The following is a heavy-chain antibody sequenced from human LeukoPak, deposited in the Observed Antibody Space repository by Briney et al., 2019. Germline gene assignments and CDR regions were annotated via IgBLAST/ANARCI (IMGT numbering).Heavy chain of an antibody. J-gene: IGHJ4*02. CDR1: GGPISSSSTYF. Sequence: PSETLSLTCTVSGGPISSSSTYFWGWIRQPPGKGLEWIGSIYYSGSTYYNPSLKSRVTISVDTYKSQFSLRLTSVTAADTAVYFCTSDTAMSLWGQGTLVTVSS. CDR3: TSDTAMSL. V-gene: IGHV4-39*01. D-gene: IGHD5-18*01. CDR2: IYYSGST.